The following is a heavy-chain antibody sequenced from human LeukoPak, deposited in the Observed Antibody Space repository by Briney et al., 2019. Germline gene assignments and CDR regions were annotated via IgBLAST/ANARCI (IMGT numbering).Heavy chain of an antibody. CDR2: IRYDEIVK. CDR3: ARDFIVVVPAATKTRFYYYYYYMDV. J-gene: IGHJ6*03. CDR1: GFSFRSYG. Sequence: GGSLRLSCAASGFSFRSYGMHWVRQAPGKGLEWVAFIRYDEIVKHYADSVKGRFTISRDNSKNTLYLQMNSLRAEDTAVYYCARDFIVVVPAATKTRFYYYYYYMDVWGKGTTVTVSS. D-gene: IGHD2-2*01. V-gene: IGHV3-30*02.